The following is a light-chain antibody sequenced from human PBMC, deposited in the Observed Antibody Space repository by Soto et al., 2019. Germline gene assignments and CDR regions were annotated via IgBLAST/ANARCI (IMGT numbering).Light chain of an antibody. J-gene: IGKJ2*01. CDR3: QQYNSYSYS. Sequence: DIQMTQSPSTLSASVGDRVTITCRSSQSISSWLAWYQQKPGKAPKLLIYDASSLESGVPSRFSGSGSGKEFTLTISCLQPDDFATYYCQQYNSYSYSFGQGTKLEIK. V-gene: IGKV1-5*01. CDR2: DAS. CDR1: QSISSW.